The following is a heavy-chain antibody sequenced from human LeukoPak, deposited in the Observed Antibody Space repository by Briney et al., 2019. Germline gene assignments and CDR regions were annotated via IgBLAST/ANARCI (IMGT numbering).Heavy chain of an antibody. Sequence: SETLSLTRAVYGGSFSGYYWSWIRQPPGKGLEWIAYMYYSGSTNYNPSLKSRVTISVDTSKNQFSLKLSSVTAADTAVYYCARVLGSYYFDYWGQGTLVTVSS. CDR1: GGSFSGYY. CDR3: ARVLGSYYFDY. J-gene: IGHJ4*02. CDR2: MYYSGST. V-gene: IGHV4-59*01. D-gene: IGHD3-10*01.